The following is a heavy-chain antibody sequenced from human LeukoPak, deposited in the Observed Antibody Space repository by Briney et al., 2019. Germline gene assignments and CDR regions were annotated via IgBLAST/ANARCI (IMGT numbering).Heavy chain of an antibody. CDR3: ARSEYTSGSFDL. J-gene: IGHJ2*01. D-gene: IGHD6-19*01. V-gene: IGHV3-48*03. Sequence: GGSLRLSCEASGFTFTSHEMNWVRQVPGQGLEWLAYISTSGSTIYYADSVKGRFTISRDNAKNSVYLQMTSLRVDDTGVYYCARSEYTSGSFDLWGRGTLVTVSS. CDR1: GFTFTSHE. CDR2: ISTSGSTI.